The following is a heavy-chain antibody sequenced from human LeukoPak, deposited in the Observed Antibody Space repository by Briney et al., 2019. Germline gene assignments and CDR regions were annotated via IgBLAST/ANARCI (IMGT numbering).Heavy chain of an antibody. CDR1: GFTVSSNY. D-gene: IGHD6-19*01. CDR2: IYSGGST. V-gene: IGHV3-66*02. J-gene: IGHJ5*02. Sequence: GGSLRLSCAASGFTVSSNYMSWVRQAPGKGLEWVSVIYSGGSTYYADSVKGRFTISRDNSKNTLYLQMNSLRAEDTAVYYCARDLYSSAPGWFDPWGQGTLVTVSP. CDR3: ARDLYSSAPGWFDP.